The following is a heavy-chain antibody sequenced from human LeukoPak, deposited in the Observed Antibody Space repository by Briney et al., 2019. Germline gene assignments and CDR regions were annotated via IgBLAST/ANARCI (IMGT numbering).Heavy chain of an antibody. D-gene: IGHD4-17*01. CDR1: GFTFSSYW. V-gene: IGHV3-74*01. Sequence: GGSLRLSCAASGFTFSSYWMHWVRQAPGKGLVWVSRINSDGSIISYADSVKGRFTISRDNAKNTLYLQMNSLRAEDTAVYYCARETGSAVGSTDFDYWGQGTLVTVSS. CDR3: ARETGSAVGSTDFDY. CDR2: INSDGSII. J-gene: IGHJ4*02.